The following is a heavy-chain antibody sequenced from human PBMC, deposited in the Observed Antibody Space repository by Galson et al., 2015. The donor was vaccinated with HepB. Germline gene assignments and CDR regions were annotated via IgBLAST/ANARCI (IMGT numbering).Heavy chain of an antibody. Sequence: SLRLSCAASGFTFSSYAMHWVRQAPGKGLEWVAVISYDGSNKYYADSVKGRFTISRDNSKNTLYLQMNSLRAEDTAVYYCAREPGGYDDILTGYYDNAFDIWGQGTMVTVSS. CDR2: ISYDGSNK. D-gene: IGHD3-9*01. J-gene: IGHJ3*02. V-gene: IGHV3-30*04. CDR3: AREPGGYDDILTGYYDNAFDI. CDR1: GFTFSSYA.